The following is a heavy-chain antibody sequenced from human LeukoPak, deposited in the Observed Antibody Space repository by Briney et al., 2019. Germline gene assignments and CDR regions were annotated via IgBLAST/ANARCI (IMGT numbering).Heavy chain of an antibody. CDR3: ARGYGDSIHFDY. CDR2: IKRDGSEK. CDR1: GFTFSSYW. D-gene: IGHD4-17*01. V-gene: IGHV3-7*04. Sequence: PGGSLRLSCAASGFTFSSYWMSWVRQAPGKGLEWVANIKRDGSEKYSVDSVKGRFTISRDNAKTSLYLQMNSLRAEEAAVYYCARGYGDSIHFDYWGQGTLVTVSS. J-gene: IGHJ4*02.